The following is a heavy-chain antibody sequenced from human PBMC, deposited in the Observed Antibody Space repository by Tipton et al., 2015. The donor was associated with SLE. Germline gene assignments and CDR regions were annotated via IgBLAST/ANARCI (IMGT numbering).Heavy chain of an antibody. CDR1: GFTFSSYA. CDR3: AKFEKTTDFYLDS. D-gene: IGHD1/OR15-1a*01. CDR2: ISGGGGST. J-gene: IGHJ4*02. V-gene: IGHV3-23*01. Sequence: SLRLSCATSGFTFSSYALSWVGRALGKGLECVSAISGGGGSTYYADFVKGRFSISIDKSKKTLFLQMNSLRVDDTATYYCAKFEKTTDFYLDSWGQGTLVSVSS.